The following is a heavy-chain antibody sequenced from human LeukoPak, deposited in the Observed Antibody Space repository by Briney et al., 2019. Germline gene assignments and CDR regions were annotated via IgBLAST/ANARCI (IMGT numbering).Heavy chain of an antibody. D-gene: IGHD3-10*01. Sequence: SETLSLPCTVSGGSISSYYWSWIRQPPGKGLEWIGYIYYSGSTNYNPSLKSRVTISVDTSKNQFSLKLSSVTAADTAVYYCARVARITMVRGVASYFDLWGRGTLVTVSS. V-gene: IGHV4-59*01. CDR1: GGSISSYY. J-gene: IGHJ2*01. CDR3: ARVARITMVRGVASYFDL. CDR2: IYYSGST.